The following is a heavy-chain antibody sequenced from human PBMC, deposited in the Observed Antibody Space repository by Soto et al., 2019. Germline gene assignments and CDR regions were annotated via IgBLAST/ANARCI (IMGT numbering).Heavy chain of an antibody. CDR2: IYPGNSDT. CDR3: AKHYAHYFDS. D-gene: IGHD2-2*01. V-gene: IGHV5-51*01. CDR1: GYSFSRCW. Sequence: PGESLKISCQGSGYSFSRCWIGWVRQMPGKGLEWLGIIYPGNSDTRYSPSFQGQVTISADTSVSTVYLQWSSLKASDTAMYYCAKHYAHYFDSGGQGALVTVSP. J-gene: IGHJ4*02.